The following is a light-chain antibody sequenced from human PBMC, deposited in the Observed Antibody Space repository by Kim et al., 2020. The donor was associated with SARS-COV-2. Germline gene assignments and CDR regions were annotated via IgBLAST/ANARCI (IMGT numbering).Light chain of an antibody. V-gene: IGKV1-5*03. J-gene: IGKJ1*01. CDR3: QQYNIYPWT. Sequence: DIQMTQSPSTLSASVGDRVVISCRASQSADYWLAWYQQKPGKATKVLIYKASILESGVPSRFGGSGSGTEFTLTVSSLQPDDLATYFCQQYNIYPWTFGQGTKVDIK. CDR2: KAS. CDR1: QSADYW.